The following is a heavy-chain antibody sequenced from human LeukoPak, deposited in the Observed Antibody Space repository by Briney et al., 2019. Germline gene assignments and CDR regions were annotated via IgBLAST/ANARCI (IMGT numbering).Heavy chain of an antibody. V-gene: IGHV3-7*05. J-gene: IGHJ4*02. CDR2: INQDGSEK. CDR3: ARWRYYDSSGHYYYFDY. D-gene: IGHD3-22*01. Sequence: PGGSLRLSCAASGLTFSGYWMTWVRQAPGKGLEWVANINQDGSEKYYVDSVRGRFTISRDNAKNSLYLQMNSLRAEDTAVYYCARWRYYDSSGHYYYFDYWGQGTLVTVSS. CDR1: GLTFSGYW.